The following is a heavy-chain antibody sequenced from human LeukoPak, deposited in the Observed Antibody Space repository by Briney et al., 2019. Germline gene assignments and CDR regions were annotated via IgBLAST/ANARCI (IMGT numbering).Heavy chain of an antibody. CDR3: AKDPRYCSSTSCPNFYYYYYYYMDV. CDR1: GFTVSSNY. CDR2: IYSGGST. Sequence: GGSLRLSCAASGFTVSSNYMSWVRQAPGKGLEWVSVIYSGGSTYYADSVKGRFTISRDNSKNTLYLQMNSLRAEDTAVYYCAKDPRYCSSTSCPNFYYYYYYYMDVWGKGTTVTVSS. D-gene: IGHD2-2*01. J-gene: IGHJ6*03. V-gene: IGHV3-66*01.